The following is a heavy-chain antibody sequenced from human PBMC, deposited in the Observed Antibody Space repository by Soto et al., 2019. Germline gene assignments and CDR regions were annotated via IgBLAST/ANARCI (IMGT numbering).Heavy chain of an antibody. J-gene: IGHJ3*02. D-gene: IGHD5-18*01. V-gene: IGHV3-11*06. CDR2: ISSSSSYT. CDR3: ARPVDTAMVQRSSDAFDI. Sequence: PVGSLRLSCAASGFTFSDYYMSWIRQAPGKGLEWVSYISSSSSYTNYADSVKGRFTISRDNAKNSLYLQMNSLRAEDTAVYYCARPVDTAMVQRSSDAFDIWGQGTMVTVSS. CDR1: GFTFSDYY.